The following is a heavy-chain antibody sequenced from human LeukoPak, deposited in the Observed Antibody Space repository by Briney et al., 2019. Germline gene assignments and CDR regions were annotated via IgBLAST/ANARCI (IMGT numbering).Heavy chain of an antibody. J-gene: IGHJ4*02. D-gene: IGHD1-26*01. V-gene: IGHV3-48*02. CDR1: GFTFSSYS. CDR3: ASSESYRFDY. CDR2: ITASGTAM. Sequence: GGSLRLSCAASGFTFSSYSMNWVRQAPGKGLEWVPHITASGTAMFYADSVKGRFTISRDNAKNSLYLQMNSVRDEDTAVYYCASSESYRFDYWGQGTLVTVSS.